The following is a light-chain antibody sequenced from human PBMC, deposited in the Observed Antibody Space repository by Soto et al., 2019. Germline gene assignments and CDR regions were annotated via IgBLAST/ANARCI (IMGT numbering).Light chain of an antibody. J-gene: IGLJ2*01. Sequence: QSALTQPASVSGSPGQSITISCTGTSSDVANYNYVSWYQQHPGKAPKLMIYDVSYRPSGVSNRFSGSKSGNTASLTISGLQAEDEADYYCSSYTSSSTLVVFGGGTQLTVL. CDR2: DVS. V-gene: IGLV2-14*01. CDR1: SSDVANYNY. CDR3: SSYTSSSTLVV.